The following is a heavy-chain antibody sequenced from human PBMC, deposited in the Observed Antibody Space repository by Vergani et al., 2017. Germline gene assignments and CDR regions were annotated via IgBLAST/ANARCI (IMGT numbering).Heavy chain of an antibody. V-gene: IGHV4-34*01. CDR1: GGSFSGYY. CDR3: AREGLSSSWDY. J-gene: IGHJ4*02. CDR2: INHSGST. D-gene: IGHD6-6*01. Sequence: VQLQQWGAGLLTPLETLSLTCAVYGGSFSGYYWSWIRQPPGKGLEWIGEINHSGSTNYNPSLKSRVPISVDTSKNQFSLKLSSVTAADTAVYYCAREGLSSSWDYWGQGTLVTVSS.